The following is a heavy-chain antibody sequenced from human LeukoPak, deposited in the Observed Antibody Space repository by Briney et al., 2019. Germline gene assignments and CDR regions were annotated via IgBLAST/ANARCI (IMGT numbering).Heavy chain of an antibody. CDR3: ARGHLFNWKYIDF. Sequence: GGSLRLSCAASGFTFSTYAVSWVRQPPGRGLEWVSSISGSGASTYYVDSVKGRFSTSRDNSKNTVYLQMNSLTAEDTAVYFCARGHLFNWKYIDFWGPGTLVTVSS. CDR2: ISGSGAST. D-gene: IGHD1-1*01. CDR1: GFTFSTYA. J-gene: IGHJ4*01. V-gene: IGHV3-23*01.